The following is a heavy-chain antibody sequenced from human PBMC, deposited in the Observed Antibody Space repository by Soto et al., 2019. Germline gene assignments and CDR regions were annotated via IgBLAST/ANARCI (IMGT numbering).Heavy chain of an antibody. D-gene: IGHD2-15*01. J-gene: IGHJ6*02. CDR3: ARDLIGVVVAATYYYYYGMDV. CDR2: INPNSGGT. CDR1: GYTFTGYY. Sequence: ASVKVSCKASGYTFTGYYMHWVRQAPGQGLEWMGWINPNSGGTNYAQKFQGRVTMTRDTSISTAYMGLSRLRSDDTAVYYCARDLIGVVVAATYYYYYGMDVWGQGTTVTVSS. V-gene: IGHV1-2*02.